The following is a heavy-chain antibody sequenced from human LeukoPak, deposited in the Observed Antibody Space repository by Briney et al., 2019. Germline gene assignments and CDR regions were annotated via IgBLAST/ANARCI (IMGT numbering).Heavy chain of an antibody. Sequence: GGTLRLSCAASGFTFSNTGMNWVRQAPGKGLEWVSAISGSGGDTYYADSVKGRFTISRDNSKNTLYLQMDSLRAEDTAVYYCAKRYYYGSSGYPDAFDIWGQGTMVTVSS. J-gene: IGHJ3*02. CDR2: ISGSGGDT. V-gene: IGHV3-23*01. CDR1: GFTFSNTG. D-gene: IGHD3-22*01. CDR3: AKRYYYGSSGYPDAFDI.